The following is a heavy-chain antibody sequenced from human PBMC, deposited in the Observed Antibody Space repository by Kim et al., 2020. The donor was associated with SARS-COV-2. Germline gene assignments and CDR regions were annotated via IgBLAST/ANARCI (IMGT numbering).Heavy chain of an antibody. CDR2: IIPIFGTA. CDR3: ARGAADIVVVPTYWYFDL. J-gene: IGHJ2*01. V-gene: IGHV1-69*13. Sequence: SVKVSCKASGGTFSSYAISWVRQAPGQGLEWMGGIIPIFGTANYAQKFQGRVTITADESTSTAYMELSSLRSEDTAVYYCARGAADIVVVPTYWYFDLWGRGTLVTVSS. CDR1: GGTFSSYA. D-gene: IGHD2-2*01.